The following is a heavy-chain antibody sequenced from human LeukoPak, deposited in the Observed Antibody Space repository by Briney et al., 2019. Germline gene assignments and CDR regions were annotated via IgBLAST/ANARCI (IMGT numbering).Heavy chain of an antibody. CDR2: IYSSGST. Sequence: SETLSLTCTVSGVSISNNNYYWGWIRQPPGKGLEWIGTIYSSGSTYYIPSLKSRLTMSIDTSKNQFPLKLSSVTAADTAVYYCARHSSSWSPNPDYWGQGTLVTVSS. D-gene: IGHD6-13*01. CDR1: GVSISNNNYY. V-gene: IGHV4-39*01. CDR3: ARHSSSWSPNPDY. J-gene: IGHJ4*02.